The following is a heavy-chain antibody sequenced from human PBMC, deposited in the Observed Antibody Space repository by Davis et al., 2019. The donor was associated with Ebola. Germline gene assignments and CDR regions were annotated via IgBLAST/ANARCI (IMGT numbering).Heavy chain of an antibody. CDR1: GGSISSSSYY. CDR2: IYYSGST. V-gene: IGHV4-39*01. CDR3: TRRPPLAVVGYFDL. D-gene: IGHD3-22*01. J-gene: IGHJ2*01. Sequence: SETLSLTCTVSGGSISSSSYYWGWIRQPPGKGLEWIGCIYYSGSTYYNPSLKSRVTISVDTSKNQFSLKLSSVTAADTAVYYCTRRPPLAVVGYFDLWGRGTLVTVSS.